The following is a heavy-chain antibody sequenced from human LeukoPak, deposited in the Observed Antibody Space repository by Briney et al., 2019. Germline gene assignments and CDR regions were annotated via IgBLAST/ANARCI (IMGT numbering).Heavy chain of an antibody. Sequence: ASVKVSCKASGYTFTSYDINWVRQATGQGLERMGWMNPNSGNTGYAQKFQGRVTMTRNTSISTAYMELSSLRSEDTAVYYCARVPLRYFDWTITEENWFDPWGQGTLVTVSS. D-gene: IGHD3-9*01. CDR3: ARVPLRYFDWTITEENWFDP. V-gene: IGHV1-8*01. CDR1: GYTFTSYD. J-gene: IGHJ5*02. CDR2: MNPNSGNT.